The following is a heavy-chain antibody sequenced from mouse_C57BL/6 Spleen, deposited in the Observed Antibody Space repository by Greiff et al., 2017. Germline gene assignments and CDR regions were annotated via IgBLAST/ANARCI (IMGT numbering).Heavy chain of an antibody. D-gene: IGHD2-3*01. CDR3: AGRGDGYYFDY. Sequence: EVQLQESGGGLVKPGGSLKLSCAASGFTFTDYGMHWVRQAPEQGLEWVAYISRGSSTIYYADTVKGHFPISRDDATNTLFLQMTSLVSEDTAMYYCAGRGDGYYFDYWGQGTTLTVSS. CDR1: GFTFTDYG. J-gene: IGHJ2*01. V-gene: IGHV5-17*01. CDR2: ISRGSSTI.